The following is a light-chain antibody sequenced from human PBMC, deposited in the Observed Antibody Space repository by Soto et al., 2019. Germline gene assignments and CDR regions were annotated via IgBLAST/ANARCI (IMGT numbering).Light chain of an antibody. J-gene: IGKJ4*01. Sequence: EIVMTQSPATLSVSPGEGATLSCKASQNVYNNLAWYQQRPGQPPRLLIYDASTRATGISARFSGSGYGTKFPPTISSLQSEVFAVYFCQQCRNGPPTFGGGTKVDIK. CDR3: QQCRNGPPT. CDR1: QNVYNN. V-gene: IGKV3-15*01. CDR2: DAS.